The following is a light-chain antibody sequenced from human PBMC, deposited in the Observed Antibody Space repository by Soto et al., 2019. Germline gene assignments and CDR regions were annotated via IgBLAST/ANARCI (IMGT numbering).Light chain of an antibody. V-gene: IGKV1-39*01. CDR3: QQSYSTPIT. Sequence: IQMTQSPASLSASVGDRVTITCRASQDIRYDLGWYQQKPGKAPNLLIYAASRLQSGVPSRFSGSGSGTDFTLTISSLQPEDFATYYCQQSYSTPITFGQGTRLENK. CDR2: AAS. CDR1: QDIRYD. J-gene: IGKJ5*01.